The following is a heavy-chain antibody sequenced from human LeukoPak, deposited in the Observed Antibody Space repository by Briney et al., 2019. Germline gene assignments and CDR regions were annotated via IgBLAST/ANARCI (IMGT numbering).Heavy chain of an antibody. V-gene: IGHV4-30-4*01. D-gene: IGHD3-16*02. CDR1: GGSISSGDYY. Sequence: PSETLSLTCTVSGGSISSGDYYWSWIRQPPGKGLEWIGYIYYSGSTYYNPSLKSRVTISVDTSKNQFSLKLSSVTAADTAVYYCVRVRSNYVWGSYREYYFGYWGQGTLVTVSS. CDR3: VRVRSNYVWGSYREYYFGY. CDR2: IYYSGST. J-gene: IGHJ4*02.